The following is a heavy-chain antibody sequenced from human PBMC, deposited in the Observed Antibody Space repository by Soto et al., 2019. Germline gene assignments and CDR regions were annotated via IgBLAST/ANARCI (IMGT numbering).Heavy chain of an antibody. D-gene: IGHD6-19*01. CDR3: ARAVAVAAAFHY. CDR2: INAGNVNT. V-gene: IGHV1-3*05. Sequence: QVQLVQSGAEEKKPGASVKVSCKASGYTFTGYAMHCVRQAPGQRLQWMGWINAGNVNTKYSQKFQGRVTITTDTSASTAYMELRSLRSADTAVYYCARAVAVAAAFHYWGQGTLVTVSS. CDR1: GYTFTGYA. J-gene: IGHJ4*02.